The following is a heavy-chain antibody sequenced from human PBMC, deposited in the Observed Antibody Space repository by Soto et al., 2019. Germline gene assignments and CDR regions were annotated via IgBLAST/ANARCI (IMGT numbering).Heavy chain of an antibody. CDR2: IYPDNSDT. CDR3: ARLPRLGYGMDV. Sequence: GESLKISCKGSGYSFTNYWIGWVRQMPGKGLEWMGIIYPDNSDTTYSPSFQGQVAISADKSINTAYLQWSSLKASDTAMYYCARLPRLGYGMDVWGQGTTVTVSS. J-gene: IGHJ6*02. CDR1: GYSFTNYW. V-gene: IGHV5-51*01.